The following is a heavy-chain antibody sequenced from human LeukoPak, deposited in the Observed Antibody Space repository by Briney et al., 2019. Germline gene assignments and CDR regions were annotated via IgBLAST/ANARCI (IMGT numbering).Heavy chain of an antibody. CDR1: GFTFSSYG. D-gene: IGHD4-17*01. J-gene: IGHJ6*03. Sequence: GGSLRLSCAASGFTFSSYGMHWVRQAPGKGLEWVAFIRYDGSNKYYADSVKGRFTISRDNSKNTLYLQMNSLRAEDTAVYYCAKDLAPKGDYVVEGYYYYYYMDVWGKGTTVTVSS. CDR2: IRYDGSNK. CDR3: AKDLAPKGDYVVEGYYYYYYMDV. V-gene: IGHV3-30*02.